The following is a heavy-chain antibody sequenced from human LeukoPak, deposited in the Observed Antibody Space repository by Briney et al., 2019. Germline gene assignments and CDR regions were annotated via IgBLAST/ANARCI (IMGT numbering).Heavy chain of an antibody. J-gene: IGHJ4*02. D-gene: IGHD1-26*01. CDR1: GFTFSSYA. CDR3: AKGRSGSYRAFDY. CDR2: ISGSGGST. V-gene: IGHV3-23*01. Sequence: PGGSLRLSCAASGFTFSSYAMSWVRQAPGKGLEWVSGISGSGGSTYYADSVKGRFTISRDNSKNTLYLQMNSLRAEDTAVYYCAKGRSGSYRAFDYWGQGTLVTVSS.